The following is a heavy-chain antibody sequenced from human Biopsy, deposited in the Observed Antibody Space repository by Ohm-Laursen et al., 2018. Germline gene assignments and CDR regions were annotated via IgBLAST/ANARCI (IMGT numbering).Heavy chain of an antibody. CDR3: ARLTGDPSY. CDR1: GGSIKSYY. CDR2: IYYTGHT. V-gene: IGHV4-59*01. J-gene: IGHJ4*02. D-gene: IGHD7-27*01. Sequence: GTLSLTCPVSGGSIKSYYWDWIRQSPGKGLEWIGFIYYTGHTNYNPSLKSRATISVDTSKNQFSLKVISVTAADTAVYYCARLTGDPSYWGQGILVTVSS.